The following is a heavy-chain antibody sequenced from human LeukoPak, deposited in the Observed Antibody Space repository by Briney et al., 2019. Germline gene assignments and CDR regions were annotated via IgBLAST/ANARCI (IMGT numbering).Heavy chain of an antibody. Sequence: PGGSLRLSCAASGFTFSSYAMSWVRQAPGKGLEWVSTISGSGGSTHYADSAKGRFTISRDNSRNTLYLQMNSLRAEDTAIYYCAKDRDYFGSGSYYKGPFDYWGQGTLVTVSS. CDR1: GFTFSSYA. V-gene: IGHV3-23*01. D-gene: IGHD3-10*01. CDR2: ISGSGGST. CDR3: AKDRDYFGSGSYYKGPFDY. J-gene: IGHJ4*02.